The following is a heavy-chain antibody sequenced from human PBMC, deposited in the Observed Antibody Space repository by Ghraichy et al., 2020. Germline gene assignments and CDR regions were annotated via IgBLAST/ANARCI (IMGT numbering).Heavy chain of an antibody. Sequence: SVKVSCKASGGTFSSYAISWVRQAPGQGLEWMGGIIPIFGTANYAQKFQGRVTITADESTSTAYMELSSLRSEDTAVYYCARDDYGDYKTKRNSYYYYGMDVWGQGTTVTVSS. V-gene: IGHV1-69*13. CDR2: IIPIFGTA. D-gene: IGHD4-17*01. CDR1: GGTFSSYA. J-gene: IGHJ6*02. CDR3: ARDDYGDYKTKRNSYYYYGMDV.